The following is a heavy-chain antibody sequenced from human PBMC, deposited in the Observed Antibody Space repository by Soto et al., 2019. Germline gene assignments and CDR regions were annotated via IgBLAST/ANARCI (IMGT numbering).Heavy chain of an antibody. V-gene: IGHV3-30-3*01. CDR1: GFTFSSHS. Sequence: QVQLVESGGGVVQPGRSLRLSCAASGFTFSSHSIQWVRQAPGKGLEWVAVISYDGSSKYYADSVKGRFTISRDNSKNPAYLQMNSLRAEDTAVFYCAREWSTSGDLDYWGQGTLVIVSS. J-gene: IGHJ4*02. CDR2: ISYDGSSK. D-gene: IGHD3-10*01. CDR3: AREWSTSGDLDY.